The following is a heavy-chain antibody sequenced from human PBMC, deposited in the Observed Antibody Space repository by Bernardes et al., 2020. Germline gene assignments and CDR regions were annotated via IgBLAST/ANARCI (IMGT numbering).Heavy chain of an antibody. CDR2: IYYSGST. Sequence: SETLSLTCTVSGGSISSSSYYWGWIRQPPGKGLEWIGSIYYSGSTYYNPSLKSRVTISVDTSKNQFSLKLSSVTAADTAVYYCARRAAPPYYYGMDVWGKGTTVTVSS. CDR1: GGSISSSSYY. CDR3: ARRAAPPYYYGMDV. J-gene: IGHJ6*04. V-gene: IGHV4-39*01. D-gene: IGHD6-6*01.